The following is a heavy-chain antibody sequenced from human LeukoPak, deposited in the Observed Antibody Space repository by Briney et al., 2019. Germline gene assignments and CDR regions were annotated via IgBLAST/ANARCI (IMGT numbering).Heavy chain of an antibody. J-gene: IGHJ4*02. CDR1: GGSISSGGYY. CDR3: ARRVGATAPFDY. D-gene: IGHD1-26*01. V-gene: IGHV4-30-2*01. CDR2: IYHSGST. Sequence: PSETLSLTCTVSGGSISSGGYYWSWIRQPPGKGLEWIGYIYHSGSTYYNPSLKSRVTISVDRSKNQFSLKLSSVTAADTAVYYCARRVGATAPFDYWGQGTLVTVSS.